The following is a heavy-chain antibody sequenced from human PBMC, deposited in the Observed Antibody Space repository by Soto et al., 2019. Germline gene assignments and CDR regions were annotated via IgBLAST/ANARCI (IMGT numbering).Heavy chain of an antibody. J-gene: IGHJ5*02. CDR3: ARGRGYSYGLDP. CDR2: ISYSGTT. Sequence: QVQLQESGPGLVKPSQTLSLTCTVSGDSISSNNNYWSWIRPPPGEGLEWIGFISYSGTTSYSPSLKSRVAISLDTSKNPFSLSLSSVTAADTAVYYCARGRGYSYGLDPWGQGTLVTVSS. D-gene: IGHD5-18*01. V-gene: IGHV4-30-4*01. CDR1: GDSISSNNNY.